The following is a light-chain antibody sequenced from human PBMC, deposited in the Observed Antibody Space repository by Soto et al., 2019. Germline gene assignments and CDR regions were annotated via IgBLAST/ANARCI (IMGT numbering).Light chain of an antibody. V-gene: IGKV3-11*01. CDR2: DAS. CDR3: QQRNNWPPGYS. CDR1: QSVRNY. J-gene: IGKJ2*01. Sequence: EIVLTQSPATLSLSPGDRATLSCRASQSVRNYLAWYQQKPGQAPRLLIYDASSRAIGIPARFSGSGSGTDFTLTISSLEPKDFAVYYCQQRNNWPPGYSFGQGTKVDIK.